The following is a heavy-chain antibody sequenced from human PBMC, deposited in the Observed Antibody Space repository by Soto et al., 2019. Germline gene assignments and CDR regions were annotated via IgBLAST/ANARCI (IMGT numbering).Heavy chain of an antibody. D-gene: IGHD3-9*01. Sequence: SETLSLTCSVSGDSINSDNYYWGWIRQPPGKGLEWIGSIYYRGNTYYNPSLKTRVTISLDKSKSRFSLKLNSVTAADSAVYFCAILEGLATISYYFDYWGQGTLVTVSS. J-gene: IGHJ4*02. CDR1: GDSINSDNYY. CDR2: IYYRGNT. V-gene: IGHV4-39*01. CDR3: AILEGLATISYYFDY.